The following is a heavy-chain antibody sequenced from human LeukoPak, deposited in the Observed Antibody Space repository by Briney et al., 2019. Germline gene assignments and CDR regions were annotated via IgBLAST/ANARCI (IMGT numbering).Heavy chain of an antibody. V-gene: IGHV1-18*01. CDR1: GYIFSNFFSSYG. CDR3: ARDRAMDY. J-gene: IGHJ4*02. CDR2: ISPYNGKT. Sequence: ASVKVSCKASGYIFSNFFSSYGITWVRQAPGQGLEWMGWISPYNGKTKFAQKFQGIVTMTTETSTSTAYMELRRLRSDDTAVYYCARDRAMDYWGQGTLVTVSS.